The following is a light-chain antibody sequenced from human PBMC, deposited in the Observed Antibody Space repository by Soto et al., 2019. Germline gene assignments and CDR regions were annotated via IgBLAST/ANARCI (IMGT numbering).Light chain of an antibody. V-gene: IGKV3D-15*01. Sequence: VLTQSPATLSVSPGERATLSCRASQSVSSNLAWYQQKPGQAPRLLIYGASTRATGIQARFSGSGSGTEFTLTIRSLQSEDFAVYYCQQYNNWPRTFGQGTKVDIK. CDR2: GAS. J-gene: IGKJ1*01. CDR3: QQYNNWPRT. CDR1: QSVSSN.